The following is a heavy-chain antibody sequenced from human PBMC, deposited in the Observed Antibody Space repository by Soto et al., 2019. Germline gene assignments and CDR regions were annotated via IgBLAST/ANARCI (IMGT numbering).Heavy chain of an antibody. D-gene: IGHD3-22*01. V-gene: IGHV3-23*01. CDR3: AKIESRFFYDSTGYYPFDY. CDR1: GFPFSNYA. CDR2: LSGSGVST. Sequence: QLLESGGGLVQPGGSLRLSCVASGFPFSNYAMTWVRQATGKGLEWVSALSGSGVSTYYADSVMGRFTISRDNSKNTVYLQMNSLRAEDTAVYYCAKIESRFFYDSTGYYPFDYWGQGTLVTVSS. J-gene: IGHJ4*02.